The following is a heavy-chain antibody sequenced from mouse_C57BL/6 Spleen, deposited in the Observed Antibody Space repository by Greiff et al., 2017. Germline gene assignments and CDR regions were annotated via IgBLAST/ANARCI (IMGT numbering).Heavy chain of an antibody. V-gene: IGHV5-9*01. Sequence: EVHLVESGGGLVKPGGSLKLSCAASGFTFSSYTMSWVRQTPEKRLEWVATISGGGGNTYYPDSVKGRFTISRDNAKNTLYLQMSSLRSEDTALFYCARHQNYYGSSDVGYYAMDYWGQGTSDTVSS. CDR3: ARHQNYYGSSDVGYYAMDY. D-gene: IGHD1-1*01. CDR1: GFTFSSYT. CDR2: ISGGGGNT. J-gene: IGHJ4*01.